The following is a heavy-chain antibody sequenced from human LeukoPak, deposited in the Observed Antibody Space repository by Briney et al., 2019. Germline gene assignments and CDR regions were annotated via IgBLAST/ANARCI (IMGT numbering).Heavy chain of an antibody. Sequence: PGGSLRLSCAAPGFTFDNYAIHWVRQAPGKGLEWVSLISGDGGSTYYADSMKGRFTISRDNSKNSLYLQMNSLRTEDTALYYCARDSQEFFQHWGQGTLVTVPS. V-gene: IGHV3-43*02. CDR2: ISGDGGST. CDR3: ARDSQEFFQH. CDR1: GFTFDNYA. J-gene: IGHJ1*01.